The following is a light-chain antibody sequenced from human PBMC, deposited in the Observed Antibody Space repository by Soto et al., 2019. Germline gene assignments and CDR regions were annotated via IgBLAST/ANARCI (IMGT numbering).Light chain of an antibody. CDR3: QQRISRPLT. V-gene: IGKV3-11*01. Sequence: EVVLTQSPATLSLSPGERATLSCRASQSITNFLAWYQQRPGQTPRLLIYDSSIRAAGFPARFSGSGSGTDFTLTINXXXXXDFAVYFCQQRISRPLTFGGGTKVEI. CDR2: DSS. J-gene: IGKJ4*01. CDR1: QSITNF.